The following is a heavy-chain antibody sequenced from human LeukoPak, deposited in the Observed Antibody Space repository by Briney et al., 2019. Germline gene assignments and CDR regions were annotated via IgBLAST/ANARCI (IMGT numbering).Heavy chain of an antibody. CDR2: IYYSGST. D-gene: IGHD5-12*01. CDR3: ARVSGYDWESFYDY. CDR1: DGSISSYY. Sequence: ASETLSLTCTVSDGSISSYYWSWIWQPPGKGLEWIGYIYYSGSTNYNPSLKSRVTISVDTSKNQFSLKLSSVTAADTAVYYCARVSGYDWESFYDYWGQGTLVTVSS. J-gene: IGHJ4*02. V-gene: IGHV4-59*01.